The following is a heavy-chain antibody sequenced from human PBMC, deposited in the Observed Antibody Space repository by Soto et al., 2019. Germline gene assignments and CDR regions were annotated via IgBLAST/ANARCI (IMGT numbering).Heavy chain of an antibody. CDR2: VSPTGDTV. V-gene: IGHV3-9*01. J-gene: IGHJ4*02. CDR1: GFRFEQYV. Sequence: VQVVASGGGLVQPGRSLRLSCAVSGFRFEQYVMHWVRQAPGKGLECVSTVSPTGDTVAYADSVEGRFTVSRDNAKHSLYLQMNSLKGGDTAFYYFLKDGPKGSIDDWGQGTLVTVSS. CDR3: LKDGPKGSIDD. D-gene: IGHD3-10*01.